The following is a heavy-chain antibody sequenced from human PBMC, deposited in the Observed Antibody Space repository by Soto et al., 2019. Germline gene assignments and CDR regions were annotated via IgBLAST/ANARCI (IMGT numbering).Heavy chain of an antibody. J-gene: IGHJ1*01. CDR3: AKQGGGPTYYYDSSGYYYAPEYFQH. CDR1: GFTFSSYA. D-gene: IGHD3-22*01. CDR2: ISGSGGST. V-gene: IGHV3-23*01. Sequence: PGGSLRLSCAASGFTFSSYAMSWVRQAPGKGLEWVSAISGSGGSTYYADSVKGRFTISRDNSKNTLYLQMNSLRAEDTAVYYCAKQGGGPTYYYDSSGYYYAPEYFQHWGQGTLVTVSS.